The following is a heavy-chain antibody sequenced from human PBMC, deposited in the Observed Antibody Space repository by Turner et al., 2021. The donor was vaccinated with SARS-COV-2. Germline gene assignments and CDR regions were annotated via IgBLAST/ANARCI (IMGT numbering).Heavy chain of an antibody. D-gene: IGHD6-6*01. Sequence: QVQLVKSGGGVVQPGRSLRLSCAASGVTFSSSAMHWVRQAPGKGLEWVAVISYDRNNKYYADSVKGRFTISRDNSKNTLYLQMNSLRAEDTAVYYCARDGYSSSSIGYNWFDPWGQGTLVTVSS. CDR3: ARDGYSSSSIGYNWFDP. CDR2: ISYDRNNK. J-gene: IGHJ5*02. CDR1: GVTFSSSA. V-gene: IGHV3-30-3*01.